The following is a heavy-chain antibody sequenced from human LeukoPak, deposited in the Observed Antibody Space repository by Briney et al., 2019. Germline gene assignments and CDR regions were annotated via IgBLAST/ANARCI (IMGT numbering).Heavy chain of an antibody. CDR2: IYPGDSDT. V-gene: IGHV5-51*01. Sequence: GESLKISCKGSGNSFTSYWIGWVRQMPGKGLEWMGIIYPGDSDTRYSPSFQGQVTISADKSISTAYLQWSSLKASDTAMYYCARRYYYDSSGYPYDAFDIWGQGTMVTVSS. J-gene: IGHJ3*02. CDR3: ARRYYYDSSGYPYDAFDI. CDR1: GNSFTSYW. D-gene: IGHD3-22*01.